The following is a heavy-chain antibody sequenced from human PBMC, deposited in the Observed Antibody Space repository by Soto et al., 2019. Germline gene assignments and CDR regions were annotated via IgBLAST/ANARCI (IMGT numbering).Heavy chain of an antibody. V-gene: IGHV1-69*02. D-gene: IGHD3-22*01. CDR1: GGTFSSYT. Sequence: QVQLVQSGAEVKKPGSSVKVSCKASGGTFSSYTISWVRQAPGQGLEWMGRIIPILGIANYAQKFQGRVTITADKSTSTAYMELSSLRSEDTAVYYCAVDSSGWYSNFDYWGQGNLVTVSS. J-gene: IGHJ4*02. CDR2: IIPILGIA. CDR3: AVDSSGWYSNFDY.